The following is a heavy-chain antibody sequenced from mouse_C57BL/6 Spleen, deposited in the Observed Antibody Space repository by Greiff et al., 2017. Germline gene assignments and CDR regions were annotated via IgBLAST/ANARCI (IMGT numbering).Heavy chain of an antibody. V-gene: IGHV1-82*01. J-gene: IGHJ1*03. D-gene: IGHD2-3*01. Sequence: VQLQQSGPELVQPGASVQISCKASGYAFRSSWLNWVQQRPGKGLEWIGRLSPGDGDTTYNGTFKGKATRTADKSSSTAYMQLSSLTSEDSAVYLCAGWLLDFDVWGTGNTVT. CDR2: LSPGDGDT. CDR1: GYAFRSSW. CDR3: AGWLLDFDV.